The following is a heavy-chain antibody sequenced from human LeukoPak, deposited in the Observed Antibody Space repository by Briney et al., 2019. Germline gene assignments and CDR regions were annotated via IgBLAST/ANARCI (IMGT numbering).Heavy chain of an antibody. CDR3: ARGTPRIAAAGTNWFDP. V-gene: IGHV1-2*02. J-gene: IGHJ5*02. CDR1: GYTFTGYY. Sequence: ASVKVSCKASGYTFTGYYMHWVRQAPGQGLEWMGWINPNSGGTNYAQKFQGRVTMTRDTSISTAYMELSRLRSDDTAVYYCARGTPRIAAAGTNWFDPWGQETLVTVSS. D-gene: IGHD6-13*01. CDR2: INPNSGGT.